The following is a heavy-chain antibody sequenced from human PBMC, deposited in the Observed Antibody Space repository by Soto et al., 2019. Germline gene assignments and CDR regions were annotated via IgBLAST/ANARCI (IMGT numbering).Heavy chain of an antibody. CDR3: ARGYCSSTSCQYYFDY. V-gene: IGHV1-3*01. Sequence: QVLLVQSGTEVKKPGASVKVSCKAYGYTFTGYAIHWVRQAPGQRLEWMGWINGGNGDTKYSQKFQGRVTITRDTSASTADMELTSLGSEDTAVYHWARGYCSSTSCQYYFDYWGLGTLVTVSS. CDR1: GYTFTGYA. CDR2: INGGNGDT. D-gene: IGHD2-2*01. J-gene: IGHJ4*02.